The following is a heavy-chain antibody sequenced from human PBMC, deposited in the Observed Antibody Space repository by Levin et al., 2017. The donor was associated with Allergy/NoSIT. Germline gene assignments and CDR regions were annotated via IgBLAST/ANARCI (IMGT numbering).Heavy chain of an antibody. V-gene: IGHV4-34*01. D-gene: IGHD2-2*01. CDR3: ANSVRHYCSNPRCDWLPSWFDP. CDR2: ITHSGST. CDR1: GGSFRGYY. J-gene: IGHJ5*02. Sequence: SQTLSLTCAIYGGSFRGYYWSWIRPPPGKGLEWIGEITHSGSTNYNPSLKSRVTISIDTSKNQFSLKLRSVNAADTAVYYCANSVRHYCSNPRCDWLPSWFDPWGQGALVTVSS.